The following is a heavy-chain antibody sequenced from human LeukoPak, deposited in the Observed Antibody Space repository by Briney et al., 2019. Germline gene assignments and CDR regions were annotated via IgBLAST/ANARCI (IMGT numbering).Heavy chain of an antibody. Sequence: GGSLRLSCAASGFTFSRYSMNWVRQAPGKGLEWVSCISRSSSTIHYADSVKGRFTISRDNAKSSLFLQMNSLRAEDTAVYYCARVAKLPYYYYGSGSYYNGGYFDYWGQGTLVTVSS. CDR3: ARVAKLPYYYYGSGSYYNGGYFDY. V-gene: IGHV3-48*04. J-gene: IGHJ4*02. CDR2: ISRSSSTI. D-gene: IGHD3-10*01. CDR1: GFTFSRYS.